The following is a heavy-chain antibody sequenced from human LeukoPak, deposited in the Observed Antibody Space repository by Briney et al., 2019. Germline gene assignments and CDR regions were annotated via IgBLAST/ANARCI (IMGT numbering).Heavy chain of an antibody. V-gene: IGHV1-69*05. CDR3: ARVVVVPAAMGAFDI. J-gene: IGHJ3*02. D-gene: IGHD2-2*01. Sequence: SVKVSCKASGGTSSSYAISWVRQAPGQGLEWIGGIIPIFGTANYAQKFQGRVTITTDESTSTAYMELSSLRSEDTAVYYCARVVVVPAAMGAFDIWGQGTMVTVSS. CDR1: GGTSSSYA. CDR2: IIPIFGTA.